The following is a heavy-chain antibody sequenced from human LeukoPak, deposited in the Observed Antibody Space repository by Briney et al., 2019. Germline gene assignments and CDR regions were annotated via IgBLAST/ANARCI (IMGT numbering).Heavy chain of an antibody. J-gene: IGHJ6*04. V-gene: IGHV3-7*01. CDR2: IKTDGSQI. CDR1: GFTFSSFY. Sequence: PGGSLRLSCTVSGFTFSSFYMSWVRQAPGKGLEWVANIKTDGSQIYYVDPVKGRFTISRDNAKNSLYLQMNSLRAEDTAVYYCAELGITMVGGVWGKGTTVTISS. CDR3: AELGITMVGGV. D-gene: IGHD3-10*02.